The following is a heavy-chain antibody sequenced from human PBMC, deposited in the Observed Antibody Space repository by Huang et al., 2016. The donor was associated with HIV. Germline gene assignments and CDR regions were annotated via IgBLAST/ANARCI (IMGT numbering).Heavy chain of an antibody. Sequence: EVQLLESGGGLVQPGGSLRLTCAASGFTLSSYAMSWVRQAPGKGLEWVSTISGSGGITYYADSVKGRFTISRDNSKNTLFLQMNSLRGEDTAVYYCAKVRGWIAVLEYFPYWGQGTLVTVSS. D-gene: IGHD6-19*01. CDR3: AKVRGWIAVLEYFPY. CDR2: ISGSGGIT. J-gene: IGHJ1*01. CDR1: GFTLSSYA. V-gene: IGHV3-23*01.